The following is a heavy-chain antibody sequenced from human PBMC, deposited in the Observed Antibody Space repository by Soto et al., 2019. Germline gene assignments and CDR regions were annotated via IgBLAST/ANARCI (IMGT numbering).Heavy chain of an antibody. CDR2: ISYDGSNK. J-gene: IGHJ6*02. Sequence: QVQLVESGGGVVQPGRSLRLSCAASGFTFSNNAMDWVRQAPGKGLEWVAVISYDGSNKYIAESVKGRFTISRDNSKNTLFLQMNSLRAEDTAVYHGARGTTTSAFSARDVWGQGTTVTVSS. CDR1: GFTFSNNA. D-gene: IGHD1-1*01. V-gene: IGHV3-30-3*01. CDR3: ARGTTTSAFSARDV.